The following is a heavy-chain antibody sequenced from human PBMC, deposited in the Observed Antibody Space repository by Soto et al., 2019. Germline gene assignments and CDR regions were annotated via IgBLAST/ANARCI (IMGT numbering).Heavy chain of an antibody. CDR2: IYYSGST. J-gene: IGHJ4*02. CDR1: GGSISSGGYY. D-gene: IGHD5-12*01. CDR3: ARQRDGYNYRYFDY. V-gene: IGHV4-31*03. Sequence: QVQLQESGPGLVKPSQTLSLTCTISGGSISSGGYYWSWIRQHPGKGLEWIGYIYYSGSTYYNPSLKSRVTXXVXTXTNQFSLKLRSVTAADTAVYYCARQRDGYNYRYFDYWGQGTLVTVSS.